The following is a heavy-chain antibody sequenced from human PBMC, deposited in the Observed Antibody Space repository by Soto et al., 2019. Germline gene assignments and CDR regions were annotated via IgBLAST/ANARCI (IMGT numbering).Heavy chain of an antibody. D-gene: IGHD1-1*01. CDR1: GGFVSSGSYY. Sequence: QVQLQQWGAGLLKPSETLYLTCAVYGGFVSSGSYYWSWIRQPPGKGLEWIGEMSHSGGTHFNPSIQRRVTISVDTSKNQFSLKMSSVTAADTALYYCARVERGTATTVVDAFDIWGPGTMVTVSS. CDR2: MSHSGGT. CDR3: ARVERGTATTVVDAFDI. J-gene: IGHJ3*02. V-gene: IGHV4-34*01.